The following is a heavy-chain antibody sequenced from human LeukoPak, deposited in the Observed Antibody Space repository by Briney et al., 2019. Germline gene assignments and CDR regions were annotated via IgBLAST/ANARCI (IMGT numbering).Heavy chain of an antibody. CDR1: GFSLSTSGVG. D-gene: IGHD3-22*01. Sequence: SGPTLVKPTQTLTLTCTFSGFSLSTSGVGVGWIRQPPGKALEWLALIYWDDDKRYSPSLKSGLTITKDTSKNQVVLTMTNMDPVDTATYYCAHSSYYYDSSGYFYWGQGTLVTVSS. J-gene: IGHJ4*02. CDR3: AHSSYYYDSSGYFY. CDR2: IYWDDDK. V-gene: IGHV2-5*02.